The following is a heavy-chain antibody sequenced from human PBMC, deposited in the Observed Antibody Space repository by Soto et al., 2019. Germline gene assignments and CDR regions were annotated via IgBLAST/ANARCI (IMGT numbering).Heavy chain of an antibody. CDR3: ARGEYYDFWSGQENYYYGMDV. CDR2: ISGSGGST. CDR1: GFTFSSYA. Sequence: GGSLRLSCAASGFTFSSYAMSWVRQAPGKGLEWVSAISGSGGSTYYADSVKGRFTISRDNSKNTLYLQMNSLRAEDTAVYYCARGEYYDFWSGQENYYYGMDVWGQGTTVTVSS. V-gene: IGHV3-23*01. J-gene: IGHJ6*02. D-gene: IGHD3-3*01.